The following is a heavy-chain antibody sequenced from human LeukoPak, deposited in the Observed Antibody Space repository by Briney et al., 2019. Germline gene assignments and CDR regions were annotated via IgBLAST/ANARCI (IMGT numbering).Heavy chain of an antibody. CDR2: INPSGGST. Sequence: GASVKVSCKASGYTFTSYYMHWVRQAPGQGLEWMGIINPSGGSTSYAQKFQGRVPMTRDTSTSTVYMELSSLRSEDTAVYYCARDDRALIAAAGNWFDPWGQGTLVTVSS. D-gene: IGHD6-13*01. V-gene: IGHV1-46*01. CDR1: GYTFTSYY. J-gene: IGHJ5*02. CDR3: ARDDRALIAAAGNWFDP.